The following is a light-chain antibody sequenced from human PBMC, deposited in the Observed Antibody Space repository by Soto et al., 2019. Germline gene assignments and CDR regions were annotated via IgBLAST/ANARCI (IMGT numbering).Light chain of an antibody. V-gene: IGKV1-5*03. CDR2: KAS. CDR3: QQYNSYSPL. CDR1: QGISSW. Sequence: DIQMTQSPSTLSASVGDRVTITCRASQGISSWLAWYQQKPGKAPKLLIYKASSLESGVPSRFSGSGSGTEFTLAISSLQPDDFATYYCQQYNSYSPLFGPGTKVDIK. J-gene: IGKJ3*01.